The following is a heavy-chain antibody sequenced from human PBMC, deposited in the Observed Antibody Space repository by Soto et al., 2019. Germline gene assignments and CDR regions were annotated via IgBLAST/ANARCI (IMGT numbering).Heavy chain of an antibody. CDR2: IWYDGSNK. D-gene: IGHD3-22*01. CDR1: GFTFSSYG. Sequence: QPGGSLRLSCAASGFTFSSYGMHWVRQAPGKGLEWVAVIWYDGSNKYYADSVKGRFTISRDNSKNTLYLQMNSLRAEGTAVYYCARDLVDYYDSSGFDYWGQGTLVTVSS. CDR3: ARDLVDYYDSSGFDY. J-gene: IGHJ4*02. V-gene: IGHV3-33*01.